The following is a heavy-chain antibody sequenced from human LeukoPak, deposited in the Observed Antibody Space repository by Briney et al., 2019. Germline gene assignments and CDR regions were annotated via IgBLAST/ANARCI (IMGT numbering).Heavy chain of an antibody. Sequence: PSETLSLTCTVSGGSISSSSYYWGWIRQPPGKGLEWIGEINHSGSTNYNPSLKSRVTISVDTSKNQFSLKLSSVTAADTAVYYCASAHIAGYYYYYMDVWGKGTTVTVSS. CDR2: INHSGST. CDR1: GGSISSSSYY. D-gene: IGHD1-14*01. CDR3: ASAHIAGYYYYYMDV. V-gene: IGHV4-39*07. J-gene: IGHJ6*03.